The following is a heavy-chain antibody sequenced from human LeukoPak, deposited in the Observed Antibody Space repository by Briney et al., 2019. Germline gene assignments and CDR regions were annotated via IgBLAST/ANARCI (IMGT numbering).Heavy chain of an antibody. V-gene: IGHV4-59*12. Sequence: SETLSLTCTVSGGSISYYYWSWIRQRPGKGLESIGHIYYTGSTNYNPSLKSRVTISVDTSKNQFSLKVSSVTAADTAVYYCARDWTSNIDYWGQGTLVTVSS. CDR1: GGSISYYY. CDR2: IYYTGST. D-gene: IGHD3/OR15-3a*01. J-gene: IGHJ4*02. CDR3: ARDWTSNIDY.